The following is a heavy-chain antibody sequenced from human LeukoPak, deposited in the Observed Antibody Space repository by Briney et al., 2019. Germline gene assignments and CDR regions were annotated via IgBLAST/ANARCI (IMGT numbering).Heavy chain of an antibody. CDR1: EFTFSNYA. Sequence: PGGSLRLSCAASEFTFSNYAMNWVRQAPGKGLEWVSGISGGGGSTYNADSVKGRFTISRDNSKNTLYLQMDSLRAEDTALYYCAKGSGINHYHWIDPWGQGTLVTVSS. V-gene: IGHV3-23*01. CDR3: AKGSGINHYHWIDP. D-gene: IGHD1-14*01. J-gene: IGHJ5*02. CDR2: ISGGGGST.